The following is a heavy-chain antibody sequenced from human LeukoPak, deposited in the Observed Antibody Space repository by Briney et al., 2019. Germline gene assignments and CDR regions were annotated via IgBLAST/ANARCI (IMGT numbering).Heavy chain of an antibody. CDR1: AYSISSGYY. Sequence: SETLSLTCTVSAYSISSGYYWAWIRQPPGKGLEWIGSMYQSGSTYYNPSLESRVTISEDTSKKQFSLNLSTVTAADTAVYYCATASNTNYYSYMDVWGKGPTVTVSS. D-gene: IGHD3-3*01. CDR3: ATASNTNYYSYMDV. CDR2: MYQSGST. V-gene: IGHV4-38-2*02. J-gene: IGHJ6*03.